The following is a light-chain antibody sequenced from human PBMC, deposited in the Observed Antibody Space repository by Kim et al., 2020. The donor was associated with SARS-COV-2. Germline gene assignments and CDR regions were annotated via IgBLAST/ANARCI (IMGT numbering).Light chain of an antibody. CDR1: QSVSTY. J-gene: IGKJ4*01. Sequence: EIVLTQSPATLSLSPGERATLSCRASQSVSTYVAWYQHKPGQPPRLLVYHASNRAPGIPARFSGSGSGTDFTLTISSLEPEDFATYYCQQRTNWPPLTFGGGTKVDIK. CDR3: QQRTNWPPLT. CDR2: HAS. V-gene: IGKV3-11*01.